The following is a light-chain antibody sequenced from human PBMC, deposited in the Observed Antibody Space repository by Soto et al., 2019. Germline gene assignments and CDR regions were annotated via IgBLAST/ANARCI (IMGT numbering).Light chain of an antibody. CDR2: YDS. CDR1: NIGDKR. CDR3: QVWDIMTDNYV. Sequence: SYELTQPPSVSVAPEKTTTITCGGNNIGDKRVHWYRQKPGQAPVLLISYDSDRPSGSPERFSGSKSGNTATLTISRVEAGDEADYYCQVWDIMTDNYVFGGGTKLTVL. J-gene: IGLJ1*01. V-gene: IGLV3-21*04.